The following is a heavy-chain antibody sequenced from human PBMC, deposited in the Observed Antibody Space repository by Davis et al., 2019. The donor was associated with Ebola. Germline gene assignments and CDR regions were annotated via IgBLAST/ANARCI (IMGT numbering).Heavy chain of an antibody. CDR1: GGTFSSYA. CDR3: ARLCSSSCPNDY. J-gene: IGHJ4*02. D-gene: IGHD2-2*01. CDR2: IIPIFGTA. V-gene: IGHV1-69*13. Sequence: SVKVSCKASGGTFSSYAISWVRQAPGQGLEWMGGIIPIFGTANYAQKFQGRVTITADESTSTAYMELSRLTYDDTAVYYCARLCSSSCPNDYWGQGTLITVSS.